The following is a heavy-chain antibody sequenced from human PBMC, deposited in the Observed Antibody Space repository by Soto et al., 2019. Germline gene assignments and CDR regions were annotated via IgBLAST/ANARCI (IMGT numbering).Heavy chain of an antibody. D-gene: IGHD6-6*01. J-gene: IGHJ4*02. V-gene: IGHV4-59*01. CDR3: AAPPRY. Sequence: PSDTLSLTCTVSGGSISSYYWSWIRQPPGKGLEWIGYMYNTGSTVYYPSLKSRVTISVDTSKNQFYLKVNSVTAADTAVYYCAAPPRYWGQGTLVTVS. CDR2: MYNTGST. CDR1: GGSISSYY.